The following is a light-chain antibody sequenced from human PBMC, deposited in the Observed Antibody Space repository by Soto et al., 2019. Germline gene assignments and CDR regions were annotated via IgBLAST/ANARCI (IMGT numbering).Light chain of an antibody. Sequence: DIVMTQSPDSLAVSLGERATINCKSSQSVLYSSNSKNYLAWYQQKPGQPPKLLIYWASTRESGVSERFSGSGSGTDFTLTISSLRAEDVAVYYCHQYYDTPPTFGQGTKVEI. CDR2: WAS. CDR1: QSVLYSSNSKNY. V-gene: IGKV4-1*01. J-gene: IGKJ1*01. CDR3: HQYYDTPPT.